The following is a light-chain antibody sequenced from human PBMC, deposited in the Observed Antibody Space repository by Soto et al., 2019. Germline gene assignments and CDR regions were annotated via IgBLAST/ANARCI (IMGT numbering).Light chain of an antibody. J-gene: IGKJ2*01. CDR3: QQYDSYSPYS. V-gene: IGKV1-5*03. CDR2: KAS. CDR1: QTISSS. Sequence: DIQMTQFPPTLSASIGDRVTITCRASQTISSSLAWYQQKPGKAPKLLIYKASTLETGVPSRFSGSGSGTEFTISISSLQPDDFATYYCQQYDSYSPYSVGQGTRLEIK.